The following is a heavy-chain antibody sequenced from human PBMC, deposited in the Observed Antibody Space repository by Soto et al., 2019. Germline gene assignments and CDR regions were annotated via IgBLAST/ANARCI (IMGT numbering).Heavy chain of an antibody. J-gene: IGHJ3*02. CDR3: ASRAPDYGDYIDAFDI. V-gene: IGHV1-8*01. Sequence: ASVKVSCKASGYRFTCYDIYWVRQDTGQGLEWMGWMNPNSGNTGYAQKFQGRVTMTRNTSISTAYMELSSLRSEDTAVYYCASRAPDYGDYIDAFDIWGQGTMVTVSS. D-gene: IGHD4-17*01. CDR1: GYRFTCYD. CDR2: MNPNSGNT.